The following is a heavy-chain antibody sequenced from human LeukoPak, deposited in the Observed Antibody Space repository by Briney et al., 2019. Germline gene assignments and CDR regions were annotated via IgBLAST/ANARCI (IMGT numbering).Heavy chain of an antibody. V-gene: IGHV3-74*01. CDR1: GFTFSTYW. J-gene: IGHJ1*01. Sequence: LVQPGGSLRLSCAASGFTFSTYWMHWVRQAPGKGLVWVSRIKSDGSTNYADSVKGRFTISRDNAKNTVSLQMNSLRPEDTGVYYCARAPSEIGGYYPEYFRHWGQGTLVTVSS. CDR3: ARAPSEIGGYYPEYFRH. D-gene: IGHD3-22*01. CDR2: IKSDGST.